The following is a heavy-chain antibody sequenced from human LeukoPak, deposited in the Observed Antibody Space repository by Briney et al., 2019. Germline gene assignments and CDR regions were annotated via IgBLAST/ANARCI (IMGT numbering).Heavy chain of an antibody. CDR2: ISSSGSTI. J-gene: IGHJ3*02. Sequence: GGSLRLSCAASGFTFSSYSMNWVRQAPGKGLEWVSYISSSGSTIYYADSVKGRFTISRDNAKNSLYLQMNSLRAEDTAVYYCAREDYDILTGYSLGAFDIWGQGTMVTVSS. V-gene: IGHV3-48*04. CDR3: AREDYDILTGYSLGAFDI. CDR1: GFTFSSYS. D-gene: IGHD3-9*01.